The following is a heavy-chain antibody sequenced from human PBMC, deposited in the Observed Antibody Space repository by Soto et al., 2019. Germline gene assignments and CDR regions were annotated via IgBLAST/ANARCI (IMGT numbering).Heavy chain of an antibody. Sequence: GGSLRLSCAASGFTFSSYGMHWVRQAPGKGLEWVAVISYDGSNKYYADSVKGRFTISRDNSKNTLYLQMNSLRAEDTAVYYCAKEGDDDYYMDVWGKGTTVTVSS. J-gene: IGHJ6*03. CDR3: AKEGDDDYYMDV. CDR1: GFTFSSYG. D-gene: IGHD3-10*01. CDR2: ISYDGSNK. V-gene: IGHV3-30*18.